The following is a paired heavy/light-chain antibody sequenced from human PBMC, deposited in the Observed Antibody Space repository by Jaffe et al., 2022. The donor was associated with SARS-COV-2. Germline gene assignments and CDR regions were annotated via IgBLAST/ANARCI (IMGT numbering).Light chain of an antibody. CDR1: TSNIGRNT. V-gene: IGLV1-44*01. J-gene: IGLJ3*02. Sequence: QSVLTQPPSASGTPGQRVTISCSGSTSNIGRNTVNWHQQLPGTAPELLIYADNQRPSGVPDRFSVSKSGTSASLAISGLQSEDEADYYCAAWDDILIGWVFGGGTKLTVL. CDR2: ADN. CDR3: AAWDDILIGWV.
Heavy chain of an antibody. CDR1: GDSVSSDSAA. Sequence: QVQLQQSGPGLLKPSQTLSLTCAISGDSVSSDSAAWNWIRQSPSRGLEWLGRTYYRSRWYSAYAPSVKSRIVIKADTSKNQFSLQLSSVTPEDTAMYYCARGPSPLRVWGQGTLVTVSS. CDR3: ARGPSPLRV. J-gene: IGHJ4*02. CDR2: TYYRSRWYS. D-gene: IGHD3-10*01. V-gene: IGHV6-1*01.